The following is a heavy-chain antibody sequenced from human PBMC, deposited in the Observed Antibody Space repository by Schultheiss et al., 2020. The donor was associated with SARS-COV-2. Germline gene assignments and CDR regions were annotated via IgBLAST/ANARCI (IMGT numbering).Heavy chain of an antibody. J-gene: IGHJ2*01. CDR3: VRVPPLTGALYWYFDL. CDR1: GDSISSGSYY. Sequence: SETLSLTCTVSGDSISSGSYYWGWIRQPPGKGLEWIGSVHYNGNTYCNPSIKSRVTISVDTSNTHFSLKLSSVAAADTAVYFCVRVPPLTGALYWYFDLWGRGTLVTVSS. V-gene: IGHV4-39*07. CDR2: VHYNGNT. D-gene: IGHD7-27*01.